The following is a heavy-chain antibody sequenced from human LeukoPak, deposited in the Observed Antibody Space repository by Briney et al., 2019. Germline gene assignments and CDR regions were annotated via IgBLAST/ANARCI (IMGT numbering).Heavy chain of an antibody. D-gene: IGHD6-13*01. CDR1: GYSISSGYY. CDR3: ARDPSSYSSSWYGDY. J-gene: IGHJ4*02. Sequence: SETLSLTCTVSGYSISSGYYWGWIRRPPGKGLEWIGSIYHSGSTYYNPSLKSRVTISVDTSKNQFSLKLSSVTAADTAVYYCARDPSSYSSSWYGDYWGQGTLVTVSS. CDR2: IYHSGST. V-gene: IGHV4-38-2*02.